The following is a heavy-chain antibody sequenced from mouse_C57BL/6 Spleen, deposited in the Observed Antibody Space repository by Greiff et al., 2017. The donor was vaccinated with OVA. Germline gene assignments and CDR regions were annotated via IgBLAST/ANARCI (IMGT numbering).Heavy chain of an antibody. CDR3: ARDQGGSSYWYFDV. Sequence: EVQRVESEGGLVQPGSSMKLSCTASGFTFSDYYMAWVRQVPEKGLEWVANINYDGSSTYYLDSLKSRFIISRDNAKNILYLQMSSLKSEDTATYYCARDQGGSSYWYFDVWGTGTTVTVSS. CDR1: GFTFSDYY. CDR2: INYDGSST. D-gene: IGHD1-1*01. J-gene: IGHJ1*03. V-gene: IGHV5-16*01.